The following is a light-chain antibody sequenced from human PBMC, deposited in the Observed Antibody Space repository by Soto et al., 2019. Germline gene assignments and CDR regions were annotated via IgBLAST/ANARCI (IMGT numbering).Light chain of an antibody. CDR2: GAS. CDR1: QSVSSSY. CDR3: QQYGSSPAT. Sequence: EIVLTQSPGTLSLSPGERATLSCRASQSVSSSYLAWYQQKPGQAPRLLIYGASSRATGITDRFSGSGSGTAFTLTISRLEPEDFAEYYCQQYGSSPATFGQGTKVEIK. J-gene: IGKJ1*01. V-gene: IGKV3-20*01.